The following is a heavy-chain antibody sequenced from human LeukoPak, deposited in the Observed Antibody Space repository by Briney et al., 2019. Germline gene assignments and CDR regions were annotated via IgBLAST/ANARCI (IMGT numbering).Heavy chain of an antibody. V-gene: IGHV3-53*01. CDR2: IYSGGST. CDR3: ARDTSGIPGY. Sequence: GGSLRLSCAASGFSVSSNYMSWVRQAPGEGLEWVSVIYSGGSTYYAESVKGRFTISRDNSKNALYLQMNSLRVEDTAVYYCARDTSGIPGYWGQGTLVTVSS. D-gene: IGHD3-10*01. J-gene: IGHJ4*02. CDR1: GFSVSSNY.